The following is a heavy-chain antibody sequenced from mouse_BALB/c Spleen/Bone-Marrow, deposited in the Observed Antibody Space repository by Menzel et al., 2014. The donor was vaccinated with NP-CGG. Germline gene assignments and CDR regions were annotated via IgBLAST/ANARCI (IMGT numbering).Heavy chain of an antibody. V-gene: IGHV4-1*02. Sequence: EVKLLESGGGLVQPGGSLKLSCAASGFDFSGYWMSWVRQAPGKGLEWIGEINPGSNTINYTPSLKDKFIISRDNAKNTLYLQMSKVRSEDTALYYCARLGYYGWFAYWGQGTLVTVSA. D-gene: IGHD2-3*01. CDR2: INPGSNTI. J-gene: IGHJ3*01. CDR3: ARLGYYGWFAY. CDR1: GFDFSGYW.